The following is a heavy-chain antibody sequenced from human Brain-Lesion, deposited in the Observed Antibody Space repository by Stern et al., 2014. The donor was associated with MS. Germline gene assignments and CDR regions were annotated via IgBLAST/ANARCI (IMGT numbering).Heavy chain of an antibody. CDR2: SDHSGST. D-gene: IGHD6-13*01. J-gene: IGHJ4*02. Sequence: VQLVESGPGLVKPSGTLSLTCAVSGGSISSSNWWSWVRQSPGKGLEWIGESDHSGSTIYNPSLKSRVTGSVDKAKNRLSLNPRSVTAADTAVYFCARFPASRPHVFDSWGQGTLVTVSS. CDR3: ARFPASRPHVFDS. CDR1: GGSISSSNW. V-gene: IGHV4-4*02.